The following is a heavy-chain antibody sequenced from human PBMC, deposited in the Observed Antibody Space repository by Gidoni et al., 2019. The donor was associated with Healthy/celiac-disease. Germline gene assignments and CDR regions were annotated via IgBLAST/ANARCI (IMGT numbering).Heavy chain of an antibody. J-gene: IGHJ4*02. Sequence: QVQLVESGGGVVQPGRSLRLSCAASGFTFRSYGMHWVRQAPGKGLEWVAVIWYDGSNKYYADSVKGRFTISRDNSKNTLYLQMNSLRAEDTAVYYCARDLVGADVVFDYWGQGTLVTVSS. D-gene: IGHD1-26*01. CDR2: IWYDGSNK. CDR1: GFTFRSYG. V-gene: IGHV3-33*01. CDR3: ARDLVGADVVFDY.